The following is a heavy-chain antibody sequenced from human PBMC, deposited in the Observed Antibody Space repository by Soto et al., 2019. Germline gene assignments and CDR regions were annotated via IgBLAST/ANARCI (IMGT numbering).Heavy chain of an antibody. D-gene: IGHD3-9*01. CDR1: GYSFNDYY. V-gene: IGHV1-2*02. CDR2: LNPNSGGK. CDR3: ARDPTALRYPEADY. J-gene: IGHJ4*02. Sequence: ASVTVSRKPSGYSFNDYYMHWVRQAPGKGLEWMGLLNPNSGGKNCAQKFQGRATMTRDTSISTAYMELSRLKSDDTAVYYCARDPTALRYPEADYWGQGTMVTVSS.